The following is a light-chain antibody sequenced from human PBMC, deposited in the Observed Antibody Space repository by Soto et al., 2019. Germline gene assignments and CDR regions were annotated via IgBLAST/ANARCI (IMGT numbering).Light chain of an antibody. Sequence: IVMTQSPATLSVSPGERATLSCRASQSVSSNLAWYQQKPGQAPRLLIDGASTRATGIPARFSGSGSGTEFTLTISSLQSEDFAVYNCQQYYYWPRWTFGQGTKV. CDR1: QSVSSN. CDR3: QQYYYWPRWT. V-gene: IGKV3-15*01. J-gene: IGKJ1*01. CDR2: GAS.